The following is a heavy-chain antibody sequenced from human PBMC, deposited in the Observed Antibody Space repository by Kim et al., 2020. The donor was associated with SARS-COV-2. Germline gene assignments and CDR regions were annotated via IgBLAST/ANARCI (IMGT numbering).Heavy chain of an antibody. CDR3: ASAPIHGDHGGY. J-gene: IGHJ4*02. D-gene: IGHD4-17*01. CDR1: GFTFSSYS. V-gene: IGHV3-21*01. Sequence: GGSLRLSCAASGFTFSSYSMNWVRQAPGKGLEWVSSISSSSSYIYYADSVKGRFTISRDNAKNSLYLQMNSLRAEDTAVYYCASAPIHGDHGGYWGQGTLVTVSS. CDR2: ISSSSSYI.